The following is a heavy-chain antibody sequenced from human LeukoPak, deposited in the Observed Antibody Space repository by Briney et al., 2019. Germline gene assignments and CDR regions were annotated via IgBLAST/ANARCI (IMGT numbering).Heavy chain of an antibody. CDR3: AESRGDSSGWYGYFDY. J-gene: IGHJ4*02. CDR1: GFTFISNA. V-gene: IGHV3-23*01. CDR2: ISGSGGRT. D-gene: IGHD6-19*01. Sequence: GSLRLSCAASGFTFISNAMSWVRQAPGKGLEWVSAISGSGGRTYFADSVKGRFTISRDNSKNTLYLQMNSLRAEDTAVYYCAESRGDSSGWYGYFDYWGQGTLVTVSS.